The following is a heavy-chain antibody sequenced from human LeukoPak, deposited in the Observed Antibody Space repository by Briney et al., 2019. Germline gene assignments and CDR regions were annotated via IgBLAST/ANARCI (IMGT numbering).Heavy chain of an antibody. CDR3: ARGGDFWSGYKTHEYGLDV. V-gene: IGHV3-30-3*01. CDR1: GFTFNSYA. CDR2: ISYDGSKK. D-gene: IGHD3-3*01. Sequence: GRSLRLSCAASGFTFNSYAMHWVGQAPGKELEGVAVISYDGSKKYHEHSVKGRFTISRDNSNKMQYLEMDSLRADDTAVYYCARGGDFWSGYKTHEYGLDVWGQGTTVTVSS. J-gene: IGHJ6*02.